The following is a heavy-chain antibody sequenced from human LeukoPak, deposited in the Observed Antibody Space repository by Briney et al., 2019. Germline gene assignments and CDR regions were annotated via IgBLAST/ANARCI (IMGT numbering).Heavy chain of an antibody. CDR3: ARPHLAVAGTDAFDI. CDR1: GYTFTGYY. CDR2: INPNSGGT. V-gene: IGHV1-2*02. Sequence: ASVKVSCKASGYTFTGYYMHWVRQAPGQGLERMGWINPNSGGTNYAQKFQGRVTMTRDTSISTAYMELSRLRSDDTAVYYCARPHLAVAGTDAFDIWGQGTMVTVSS. J-gene: IGHJ3*02. D-gene: IGHD6-19*01.